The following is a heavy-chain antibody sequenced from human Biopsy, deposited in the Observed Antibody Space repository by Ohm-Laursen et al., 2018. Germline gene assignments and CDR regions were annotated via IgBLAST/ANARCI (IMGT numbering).Heavy chain of an antibody. CDR2: ISDTGTT. J-gene: IGHJ3*01. D-gene: IGHD3-3*01. Sequence: GTLSLTCTVSGGSIGGSGGYWSWIRQPPGKGLEWIGYISDTGTTNYNPSLRGRVAMSVDTSKNQFSLQLTSVTAVDTAMFFCARLFRLDDYWNDDPPDGFDVWGQGTMVTVSS. V-gene: IGHV4-61*08. CDR1: GGSIGGSGGY. CDR3: ARLFRLDDYWNDDPPDGFDV.